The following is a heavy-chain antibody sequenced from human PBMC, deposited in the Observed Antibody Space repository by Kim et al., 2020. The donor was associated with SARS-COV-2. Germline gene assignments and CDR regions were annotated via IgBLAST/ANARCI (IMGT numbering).Heavy chain of an antibody. V-gene: IGHV3-11*01. CDR1: GFTFSDFY. CDR3: ARLRGYVAALREEFYCIGGACYPDS. J-gene: IGHJ5*01. CDR2: ISGSGSTT. Sequence: GGSLRLSCAASGFTFSDFYMTWLRQAPGKGPEWISRISGSGSTTHYADSVEGRFTISRDNAKNSLYLQMSSLGAEDTAVYYCARLRGYVAALREEFYCIGGACYPDSWGQGTLVTVS. D-gene: IGHD2-15*01.